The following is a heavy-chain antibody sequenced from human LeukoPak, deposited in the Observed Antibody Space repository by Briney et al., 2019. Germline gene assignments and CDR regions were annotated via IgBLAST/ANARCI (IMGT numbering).Heavy chain of an antibody. V-gene: IGHV3-23*01. D-gene: IGHD3-3*01. J-gene: IGHJ6*02. Sequence: GGSLRLSCAASGFTFSSYAMSWVRQAPGKGLEWVSAISGSGGSTYYADSVKGRFTISRDNSKNTLYLPMNSLRAEDTAVYYCAKEGPRITIFGVDYYYGMDVWGQGTTVTVSS. CDR2: ISGSGGST. CDR3: AKEGPRITIFGVDYYYGMDV. CDR1: GFTFSSYA.